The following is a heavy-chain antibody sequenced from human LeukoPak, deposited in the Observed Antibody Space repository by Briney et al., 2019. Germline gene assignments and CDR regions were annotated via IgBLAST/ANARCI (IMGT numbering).Heavy chain of an antibody. J-gene: IGHJ5*02. D-gene: IGHD2-2*01. CDR2: IYYSGST. CDR3: ARAPPYCSSTSCRFGP. CDR1: GGSISSYY. V-gene: IGHV4-59*01. Sequence: SETLSLTCTVSGGSISSYYWSWIRQPPGKGLEWIGYIYYSGSTNYNPSLKSRVTISVDTSKNQFSLKLSSVTAADTAVYYCARAPPYCSSTSCRFGPWGQGTLVTVSS.